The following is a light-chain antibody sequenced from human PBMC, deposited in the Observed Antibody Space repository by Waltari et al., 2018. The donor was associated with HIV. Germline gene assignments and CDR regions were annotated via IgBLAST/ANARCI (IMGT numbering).Light chain of an antibody. CDR1: SSDVGGYNY. J-gene: IGLJ3*02. Sequence: QSALTQPSSVSGSPGQSLTIPCTTTSSDVGGYNYVSWYQQHPGKAPQLMIYDVSNLPSGVSNRFSGSKSGNTASLTISGLQAEDEADYYCSSYTSSSTWVFGGGTKLTVL. CDR3: SSYTSSSTWV. V-gene: IGLV2-14*03. CDR2: DVS.